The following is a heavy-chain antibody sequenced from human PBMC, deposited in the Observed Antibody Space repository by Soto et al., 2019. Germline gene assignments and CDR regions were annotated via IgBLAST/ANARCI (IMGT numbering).Heavy chain of an antibody. CDR1: GYTFTRYT. CDR3: ARGIATGQLDP. V-gene: IGHV1-3*01. D-gene: IGHD2-15*01. CDR2: INPDNGNS. J-gene: IGHJ5*02. Sequence: ASVKVSCKASGYTFTRYTMNWVRQAPGQRLEWMGWINPDNGNSKSSQKFQDRVIITRDTSASTAYMDLSSLRSEDTAVYYCARGIATGQLDPWGQGTLVTVSS.